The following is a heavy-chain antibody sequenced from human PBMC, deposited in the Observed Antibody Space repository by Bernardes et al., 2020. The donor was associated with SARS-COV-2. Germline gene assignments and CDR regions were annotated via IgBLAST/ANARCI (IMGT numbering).Heavy chain of an antibody. CDR1: GFTFSSYW. CDR2: IKQDGSEK. Sequence: GGSLRLSCAASGFTFSSYWVSWVRQAPGKGLEWVANIKQDGSEKYYVDSVEGRFTISRDNAKNSLFLQMNSLRAADTAMYYCARTSGSYASDYWGQGTLVTVSS. V-gene: IGHV3-7*04. CDR3: ARTSGSYASDY. D-gene: IGHD1-26*01. J-gene: IGHJ4*02.